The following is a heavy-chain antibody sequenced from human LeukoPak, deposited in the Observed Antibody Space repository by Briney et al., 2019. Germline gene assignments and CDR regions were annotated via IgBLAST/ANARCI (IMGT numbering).Heavy chain of an antibody. V-gene: IGHV1-2*02. CDR3: ATTLSPYYYYYMDV. Sequence: ASVKVSCKASGYTFTGYYMHWVRQAPGQGLEWMGWINPNSGGTNYAQKFQGRVTMTRDTSISTAYMELSRLRSDDTAVYYCATTLSPYYYYYMDVWGKGTTVTVSS. CDR2: INPNSGGT. CDR1: GYTFTGYY. J-gene: IGHJ6*03.